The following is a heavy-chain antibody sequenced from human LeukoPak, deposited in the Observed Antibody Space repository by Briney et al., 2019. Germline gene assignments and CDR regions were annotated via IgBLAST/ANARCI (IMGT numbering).Heavy chain of an antibody. Sequence: SETLSLTCTVSGGSNSSYYWSCIRHPPGKGREWRGYIHYTGSTNYNPSLKSRVTISLYTSENQFSLRLSSVTAADTAVYYCARHSHGTSSENFDYWGEGTLVTVSS. V-gene: IGHV4-59*08. J-gene: IGHJ4*02. CDR2: IHYTGST. CDR3: ARHSHGTSSENFDY. CDR1: GGSNSSYY. D-gene: IGHD6-6*01.